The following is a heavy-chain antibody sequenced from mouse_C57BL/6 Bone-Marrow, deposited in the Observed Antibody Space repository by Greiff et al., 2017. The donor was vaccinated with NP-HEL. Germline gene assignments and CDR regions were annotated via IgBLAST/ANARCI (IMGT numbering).Heavy chain of an antibody. V-gene: IGHV1-64*01. CDR1: GYTFTSYW. Sequence: QVQLQQPGAELVKPGASVKLSCKASGYTFTSYWMHWVKQRPGQGLEWIGMIHPNSGSTNYNEKFKSKATLTVDKASSTAYMQLSSLTSEDSAVYYCARDHITTVVASYWYFDVWGTGTTVTVSS. CDR3: ARDHITTVVASYWYFDV. J-gene: IGHJ1*03. CDR2: IHPNSGST. D-gene: IGHD1-1*01.